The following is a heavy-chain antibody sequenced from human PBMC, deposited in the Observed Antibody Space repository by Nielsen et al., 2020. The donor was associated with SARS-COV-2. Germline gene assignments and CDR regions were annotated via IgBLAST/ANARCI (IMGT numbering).Heavy chain of an antibody. CDR2: INAYNGNT. Sequence: ASVTVSCKASGYTFTSYGISWVRQAPGQGLEWMGWINAYNGNTNYAQKVQGRVTMSTDTSTSTAYMELRSLRSDDTAVYYCARERGANFYDRSDQGTYDYWGQGTLVTVSS. CDR3: ARERGANFYDRSDQGTYDY. D-gene: IGHD3-22*01. J-gene: IGHJ4*02. V-gene: IGHV1-18*01. CDR1: GYTFTSYG.